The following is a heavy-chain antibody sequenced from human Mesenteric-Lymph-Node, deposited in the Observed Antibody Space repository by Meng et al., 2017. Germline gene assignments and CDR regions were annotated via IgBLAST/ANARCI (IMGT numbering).Heavy chain of an antibody. CDR2: IISSGSTI. Sequence: GQSLKISCAASGLIFRSYGMHWVRQAPGKWLEWVSYIISSGSTIYYADSVKGRFTSSRDNAKNSLYRQMNSLRAEDTAVYYCARESVHCGGDCYLGRKPYYYGMDVWGQGTRVTV. D-gene: IGHD2-21*02. CDR3: ARESVHCGGDCYLGRKPYYYGMDV. V-gene: IGHV3-48*04. CDR1: GLIFRSYG. J-gene: IGHJ6*02.